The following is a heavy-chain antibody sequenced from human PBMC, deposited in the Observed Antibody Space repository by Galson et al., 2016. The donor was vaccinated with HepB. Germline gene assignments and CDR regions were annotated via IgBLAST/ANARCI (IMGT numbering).Heavy chain of an antibody. D-gene: IGHD3-3*01. CDR3: AREWSGFDM. V-gene: IGHV4-59*01. CDR1: GDSMTPYY. Sequence: ETLSLTCTVYGDSMTPYYWSWIRQSPGKGLEWIGYAYYSGNSDYNPSLKSRVTLSVDTSKSQFSLRVTSVTEADTAVYYCAREWSGFDMWGQGTMVTVSS. CDR2: AYYSGNS. J-gene: IGHJ3*02.